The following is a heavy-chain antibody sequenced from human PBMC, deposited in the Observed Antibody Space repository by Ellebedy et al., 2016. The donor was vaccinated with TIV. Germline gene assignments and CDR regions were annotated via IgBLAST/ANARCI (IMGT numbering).Heavy chain of an antibody. Sequence: AASVKVSCKTSGYTFTDYYIHWVRQAPGQGLELMAWINPHSGGTNYAQKFQGRVTVTRDTSTSTAFLELSRLRSDDTAVYYCTRDLTNIVSGDYWGQGTLVTVSS. CDR2: INPHSGGT. D-gene: IGHD5/OR15-5a*01. V-gene: IGHV1-2*02. CDR3: TRDLTNIVSGDY. CDR1: GYTFTDYY. J-gene: IGHJ4*02.